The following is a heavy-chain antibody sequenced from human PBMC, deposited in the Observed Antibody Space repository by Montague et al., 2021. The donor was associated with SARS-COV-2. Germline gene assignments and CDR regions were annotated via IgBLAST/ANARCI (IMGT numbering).Heavy chain of an antibody. J-gene: IGHJ4*02. D-gene: IGHD4-23*01. Sequence: PALVKPTQTLTLTCTFSGFSLSTSGMCVSWIRQPPGKALEWLARSDWDDDKYYSTSLKTRLTISKDTSKNQVVLTMTNTDPVDTATYYCARELGTVVTLDYWGQGTLVTVSS. CDR1: GFSLSTSGMC. V-gene: IGHV2-70*11. CDR2: SDWDDDK. CDR3: ARELGTVVTLDY.